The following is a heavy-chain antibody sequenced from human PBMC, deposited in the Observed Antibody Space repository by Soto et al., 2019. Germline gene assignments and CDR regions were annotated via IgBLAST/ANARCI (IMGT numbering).Heavy chain of an antibody. D-gene: IGHD6-19*01. Sequence: PSETLSLTCTVSGGSISSYYWSWIRQPPGKGLEWIGYIYYSGSTNYNPSLKSRVTISVDTSKNQFSLKLSSVTAADTAVYYCARLVYSSGWYQNDYWGQGTLVTVSS. CDR3: ARLVYSSGWYQNDY. CDR2: IYYSGST. J-gene: IGHJ4*02. V-gene: IGHV4-59*08. CDR1: GGSISSYY.